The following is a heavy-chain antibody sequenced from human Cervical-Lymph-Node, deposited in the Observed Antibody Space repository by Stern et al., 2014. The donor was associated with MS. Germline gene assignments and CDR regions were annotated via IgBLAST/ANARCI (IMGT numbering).Heavy chain of an antibody. CDR1: GYTFTSSG. J-gene: IGHJ2*01. Sequence: QMQLVQSGVEVKKPGASVKVSCKASGYTFTSSGITWVRQAPGQGLEWMGWINTYNGDTNYAQKLQGRVTMTTDTSTTTAHMEVRSLRYDDTAVYYGARDTARVASGYFDLWGRGTLVTVSS. CDR3: ARDTARVASGYFDL. CDR2: INTYNGDT. D-gene: IGHD2-21*02. V-gene: IGHV1-18*01.